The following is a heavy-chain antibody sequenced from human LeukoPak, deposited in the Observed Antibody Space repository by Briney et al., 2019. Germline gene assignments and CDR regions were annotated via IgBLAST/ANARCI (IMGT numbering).Heavy chain of an antibody. CDR2: ISSSGSTI. V-gene: IGHV3-48*03. CDR1: GFTFSSYE. D-gene: IGHD6-6*01. CDR3: ARVGAARRLADYYYYYGMDV. J-gene: IGHJ6*02. Sequence: GGSLRLSCAASGFTFSSYEMNWVRQAPGKGLEWVSYISSSGSTIYYADSVKGRFTISRDNAKNSLYLQMSSLRAEDTAVYYCARVGAARRLADYYYYYGMDVWGQGTTVTVSS.